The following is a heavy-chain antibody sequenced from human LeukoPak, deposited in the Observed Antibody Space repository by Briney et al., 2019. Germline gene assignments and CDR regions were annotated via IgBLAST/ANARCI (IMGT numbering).Heavy chain of an antibody. J-gene: IGHJ5*02. V-gene: IGHV4-4*07. CDR1: GGFISSYY. D-gene: IGHD4-17*01. CDR2: FYPGGST. Sequence: TSETLSLTCTVSGGFISSYYWSWIRQPAGKGLEWIGRFYPGGSTNYNPSLKSRVTMSVDTSKNQFSLKLSSVTAADTAVYYCARETGTTVYRFGWFDPWGQGTLVTVSS. CDR3: ARETGTTVYRFGWFDP.